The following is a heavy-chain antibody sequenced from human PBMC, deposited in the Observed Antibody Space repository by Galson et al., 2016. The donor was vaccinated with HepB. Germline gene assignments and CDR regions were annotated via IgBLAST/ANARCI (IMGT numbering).Heavy chain of an antibody. J-gene: IGHJ4*02. Sequence: SLRLSCAASGFTFSAYAMSWVRQAPGKGLAWVSAISGSGTGTYYADSVKGRFTISRDNSKNTLYLQMNSLRAEDTAVYYCAKMRSKYRSHYDILTGYYSFDYWGQGTLVTVSS. CDR2: ISGSGTGT. CDR3: AKMRSKYRSHYDILTGYYSFDY. V-gene: IGHV3-23*01. CDR1: GFTFSAYA. D-gene: IGHD3-9*01.